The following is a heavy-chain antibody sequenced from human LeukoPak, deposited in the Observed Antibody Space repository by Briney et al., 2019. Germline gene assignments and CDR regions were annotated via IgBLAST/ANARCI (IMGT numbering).Heavy chain of an antibody. Sequence: GGSLRLSCAASGFTFSSYSMNWVRQAPGKGLEWVSYISSSSSTIYYAASVKGRFTISRDNAKNSLYLQMNSLRAEDTAVYYCARDSGQLELRGDYWGQGTLVTVSS. J-gene: IGHJ4*02. CDR2: ISSSSSTI. D-gene: IGHD1-7*01. CDR1: GFTFSSYS. V-gene: IGHV3-48*01. CDR3: ARDSGQLELRGDY.